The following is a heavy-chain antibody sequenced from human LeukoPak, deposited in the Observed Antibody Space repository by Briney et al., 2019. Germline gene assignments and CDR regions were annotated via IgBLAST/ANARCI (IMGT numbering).Heavy chain of an antibody. D-gene: IGHD6-19*01. V-gene: IGHV1-18*04. CDR2: ISAYNGDT. CDR3: ARDSLEQWLVSWFDP. J-gene: IGHJ5*02. Sequence: ASVKVSCKASGYTFTGYYMHWVRQAPGQGLEWMGWISAYNGDTNYAQKLQGRVTMTTDTSTSTAYMELRSLRSDDTAVYYCARDSLEQWLVSWFDPWGQGTLVTVSS. CDR1: GYTFTGYY.